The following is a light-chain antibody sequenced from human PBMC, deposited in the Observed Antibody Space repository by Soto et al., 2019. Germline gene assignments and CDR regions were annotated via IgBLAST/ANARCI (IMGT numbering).Light chain of an antibody. Sequence: QSVLTQPPSASRSPGQSVTISCTGTSSDVGAYNYVSWYQQHPGKAPKLMIYEVTNRPSGVPDRFSASKSGNTASLTVSGLQAEDEADYFCSSYAGFNNFVFGTGTKVTVL. CDR3: SSYAGFNNFV. CDR2: EVT. CDR1: SSDVGAYNY. J-gene: IGLJ1*01. V-gene: IGLV2-8*01.